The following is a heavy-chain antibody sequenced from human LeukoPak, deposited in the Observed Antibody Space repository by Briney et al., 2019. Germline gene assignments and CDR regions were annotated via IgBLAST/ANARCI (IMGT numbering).Heavy chain of an antibody. CDR1: VGSIRSSNW. D-gene: IGHD6-6*01. J-gene: IGHJ4*02. Sequence: SETLSLTRAFSVGSIRSSNWWSWVRQRPGKGLEGIGEIYHSGRTNYNPSLKSRVTISVDKSKNQFSLKLSSVTAADTAVYYCAREGDSSSPEFDYWGQGTLVTVSS. CDR2: IYHSGRT. V-gene: IGHV4-4*02. CDR3: AREGDSSSPEFDY.